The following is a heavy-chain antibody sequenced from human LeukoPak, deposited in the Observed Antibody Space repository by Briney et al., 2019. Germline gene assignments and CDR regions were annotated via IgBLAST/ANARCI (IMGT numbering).Heavy chain of an antibody. CDR1: GFTFSSYG. CDR3: AKEYWSGYSHNWFDP. CDR2: IRYDGSNK. D-gene: IGHD3-3*01. Sequence: PGGSLRLSCAASGFTFSSYGMHWVRQAPGKGLEWVAFIRYDGSNKYYADSVKGRFTISRDNSKNTLYLQMNSLRAEDTAVYYCAKEYWSGYSHNWFDPWGQGTLVTVSS. J-gene: IGHJ5*02. V-gene: IGHV3-30*02.